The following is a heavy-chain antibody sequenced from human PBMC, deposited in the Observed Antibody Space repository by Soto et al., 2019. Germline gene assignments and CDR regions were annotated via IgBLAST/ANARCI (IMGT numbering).Heavy chain of an antibody. Sequence: SQRVSYAAAGCTCSDYDRSWIRQAPGKGLEWVSYISSSGNTIHYADSVKGRFTISRDNAKNSLFLQMNSLRVEDTAVYYCARVTHYFDYWGQGTLVTLSS. CDR2: ISSSGNTI. J-gene: IGHJ4*02. CDR3: ARVTHYFDY. V-gene: IGHV3-11*01. CDR1: GCTCSDYD.